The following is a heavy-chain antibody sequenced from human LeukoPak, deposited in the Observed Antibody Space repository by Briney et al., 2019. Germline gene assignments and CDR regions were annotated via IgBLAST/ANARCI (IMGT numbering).Heavy chain of an antibody. V-gene: IGHV3-66*01. D-gene: IGHD1-26*01. Sequence: SGGSLRLSCAASGFTVSSNYMSWVRQAPGKGLEWVSVIYSGGSTYYADPVKGRFTISRDNSKNTLYLQMNSLRAEDTAVYYCARDEVGALTPWGQGTLVTVSS. CDR1: GFTVSSNY. J-gene: IGHJ5*02. CDR2: IYSGGST. CDR3: ARDEVGALTP.